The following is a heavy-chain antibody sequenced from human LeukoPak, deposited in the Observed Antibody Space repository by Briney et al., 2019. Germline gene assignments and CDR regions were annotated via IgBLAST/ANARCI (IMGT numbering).Heavy chain of an antibody. CDR1: GGSVSSDSYY. V-gene: IGHV4-61*01. CDR2: IYYTGST. J-gene: IGHJ4*02. Sequence: PSETLFFTCTVSGGSVSSDSYYWSWIRQPPGKGLEWIGYIYYTGSTNYNPSLKSRVTISVDMSKNQFSLKLTSVTAADTAVYYCATKGPRRGYFDYWGQGTLVVVSS. CDR3: ATKGPRRGYFDY.